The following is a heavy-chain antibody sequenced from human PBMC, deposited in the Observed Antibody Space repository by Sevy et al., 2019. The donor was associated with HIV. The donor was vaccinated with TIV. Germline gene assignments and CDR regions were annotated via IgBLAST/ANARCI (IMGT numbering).Heavy chain of an antibody. D-gene: IGHD2-15*01. V-gene: IGHV4-59*08. Sequence: SETLSLTCTVSGGSITSLYWNWIRQPPGKGLEWISNIYYNGHINPNPSLKSRVTLSLDTSKNHFSLRLSSVSAADTAMYYCAGENALGTGCSGGQGTLVTVFS. CDR3: AGENALGTGCS. CDR1: GGSITSLY. J-gene: IGHJ1*01. CDR2: IYYNGHI.